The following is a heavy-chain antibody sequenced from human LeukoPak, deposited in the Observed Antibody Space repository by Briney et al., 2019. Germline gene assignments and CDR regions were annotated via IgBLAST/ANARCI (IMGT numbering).Heavy chain of an antibody. V-gene: IGHV3-23*01. CDR3: ARDRVMVRGVIDY. Sequence: GGSLRLSCAASGFTFSSNAMTWVRQAPGKGLEWVSAISGSGGSTYYADSVKGRFTISRDNSKNTLYLQMNSLRAEDTAVYYCARDRVMVRGVIDYWGQGTLVTVSS. D-gene: IGHD3-10*01. J-gene: IGHJ4*02. CDR1: GFTFSSNA. CDR2: ISGSGGST.